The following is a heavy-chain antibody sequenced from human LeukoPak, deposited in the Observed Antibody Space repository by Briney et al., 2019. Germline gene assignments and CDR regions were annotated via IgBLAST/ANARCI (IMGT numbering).Heavy chain of an antibody. D-gene: IGHD1-26*01. CDR2: ISSSGSTK. CDR1: GFTFSSSE. CDR3: ARDGRVVGAMDY. V-gene: IGHV3-48*03. Sequence: GGSLRLSCAASGFTFSSSEMSWVRQAPGKGLEWVSYISSSGSTKYYADSVKGRFTISRDNAKNSLYLQMNSLRAEDTAVYYCARDGRVVGAMDYWGQGTLVTVSS. J-gene: IGHJ4*02.